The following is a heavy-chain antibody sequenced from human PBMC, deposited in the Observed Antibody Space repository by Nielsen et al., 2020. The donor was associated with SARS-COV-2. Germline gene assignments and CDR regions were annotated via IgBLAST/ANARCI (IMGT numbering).Heavy chain of an antibody. Sequence: WIRQPPGKGLEWIGYIYYSGSTYYNPSLKSRVTISVDTSKNQFSLKLSSVTAADTAVYYCARAFSSWIVVVINAFDIWGQGTMVTVSS. V-gene: IGHV4-31*02. D-gene: IGHD3-22*01. CDR3: ARAFSSWIVVVINAFDI. CDR2: IYYSGST. J-gene: IGHJ3*02.